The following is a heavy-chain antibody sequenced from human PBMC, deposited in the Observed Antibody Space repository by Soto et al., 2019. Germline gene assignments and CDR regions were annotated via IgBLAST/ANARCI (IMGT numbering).Heavy chain of an antibody. D-gene: IGHD2-15*01. Sequence: PSETLSLTCTVSGGSISSYYWGWIRQPPGRGLEWIGSIYYSGSIYYNPSLKSRVTISVDTSKNQFSLKLSSVTAADTAVYYCARHTPAISISDHWGQGTLVTVSS. V-gene: IGHV4-39*01. CDR2: IYYSGSI. CDR1: GGSISSYY. CDR3: ARHTPAISISDH. J-gene: IGHJ4*02.